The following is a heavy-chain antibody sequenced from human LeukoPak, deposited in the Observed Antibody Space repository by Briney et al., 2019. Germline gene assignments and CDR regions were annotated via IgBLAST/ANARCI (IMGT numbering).Heavy chain of an antibody. CDR2: ISGSGGST. Sequence: GGSLRLSCAASGFTFSSYAMSWVRQAPGKGLEWVSGISGSGGSTYYTDPVKGRFTISRDNSKNTLNLQMNSLRAEDTAVYYCARRSVYQFDYWGQETLVTVSS. V-gene: IGHV3-23*01. D-gene: IGHD3-3*01. CDR1: GFTFSSYA. CDR3: ARRSVYQFDY. J-gene: IGHJ4*02.